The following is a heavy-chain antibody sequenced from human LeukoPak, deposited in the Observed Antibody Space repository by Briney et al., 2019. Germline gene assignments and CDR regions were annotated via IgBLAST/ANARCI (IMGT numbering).Heavy chain of an antibody. CDR3: ARELWAVGSTSSYLRPRCLNWFDP. D-gene: IGHD2-2*01. V-gene: IGHV1-2*02. CDR1: GYTFTGYY. Sequence: ASVKVSCKASGYTFTGYYMHWVRRAPGQGLEWVGWINPNSGGTNYAQKFQGRVTMTRDTSISTAYMELSTLRSDDTAVYYRARELWAVGSTSSYLRPRCLNWFDPWGQGTLVTVSS. CDR2: INPNSGGT. J-gene: IGHJ5*02.